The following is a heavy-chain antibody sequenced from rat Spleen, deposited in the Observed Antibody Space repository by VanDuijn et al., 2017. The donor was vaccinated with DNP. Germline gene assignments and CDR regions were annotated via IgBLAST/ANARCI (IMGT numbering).Heavy chain of an antibody. CDR1: GFTFSYYW. CDR2: ITSGVGST. CDR3: ARHMDTGPYYAMDV. J-gene: IGHJ4*01. Sequence: EVQLVESGGGLVQPGRSLELSCRASGFTFSYYWMTWIRQVPGKGLEWIASITSGVGSTSYPDSVKGRFTISRDDARNTLYLQMNSLRSEETATYYCARHMDTGPYYAMDVWGQGTSVTVSS. D-gene: IGHD4-1*01. V-gene: IGHV5-31*01.